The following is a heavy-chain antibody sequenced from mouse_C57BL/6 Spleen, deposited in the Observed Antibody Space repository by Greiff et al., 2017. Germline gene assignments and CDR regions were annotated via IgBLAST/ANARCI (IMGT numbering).Heavy chain of an antibody. CDR2: IDPENGDT. V-gene: IGHV14-4*01. CDR3: TLRGYAMDY. CDR1: GFNIKDDY. Sequence: EVNVVESGAELVRPGASVKLSCTASGFNIKDDYMHWVKQRPEQGLEWIGWIDPENGDTEYASKFQGKATITADTSSNTAYLQLSSLTSEDTAVYYCTLRGYAMDYWGQGTSVTVSS. J-gene: IGHJ4*01.